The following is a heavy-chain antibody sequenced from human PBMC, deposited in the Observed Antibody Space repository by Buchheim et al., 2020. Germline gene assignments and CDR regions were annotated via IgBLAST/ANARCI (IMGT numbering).Heavy chain of an antibody. V-gene: IGHV5-10-1*03. D-gene: IGHD3-22*01. CDR2: IDPSDSYT. CDR1: GYSFTSYW. CDR3: ARLEDYYDSSGIARGDV. J-gene: IGHJ6*02. Sequence: EVQLVQSGAEVKKPGESLRISCKGSGYSFTSYWISWVRQMPGKGLEWMGRIDPSDSYTNYSPSFQGHVTISAAKSISTASPQWSSLKASDTAMYYCARLEDYYDSSGIARGDVWGQGTT.